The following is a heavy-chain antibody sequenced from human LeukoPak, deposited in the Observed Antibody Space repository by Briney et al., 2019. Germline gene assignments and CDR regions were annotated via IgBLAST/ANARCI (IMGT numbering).Heavy chain of an antibody. Sequence: GGSLRLSCAASGFTFSSYAMSWVRQAPGKGLEWVSTISGSGGSTYYADSVKGRFTISRDNSKNTLYLQMNSLRAEDTALYYCAKGGFTVMSMGVHDYWGQGTLVTVSS. D-gene: IGHD5-18*01. V-gene: IGHV3-23*01. CDR1: GFTFSSYA. CDR3: AKGGFTVMSMGVHDY. CDR2: ISGSGGST. J-gene: IGHJ4*02.